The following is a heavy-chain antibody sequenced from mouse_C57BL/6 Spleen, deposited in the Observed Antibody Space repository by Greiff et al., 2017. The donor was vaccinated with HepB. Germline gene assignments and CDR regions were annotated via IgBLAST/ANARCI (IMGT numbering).Heavy chain of an antibody. CDR3: AREGDGYYYFDY. CDR1: GYAFSSSW. CDR2: IYPGDGDT. J-gene: IGHJ2*01. Sequence: QVQLKESGPELVKPGASVKISCKASGYAFSSSWMNWVKQRPGKGLEWIGRIYPGDGDTNYNGKFKGKATLTADKSSSTAYMQLSSLTSEDSAVYFCAREGDGYYYFDYWGQGTTLTVSS. D-gene: IGHD2-3*01. V-gene: IGHV1-82*01.